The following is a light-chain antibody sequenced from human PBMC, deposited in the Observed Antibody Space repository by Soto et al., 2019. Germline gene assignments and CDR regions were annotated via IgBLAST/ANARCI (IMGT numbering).Light chain of an antibody. CDR2: AAS. V-gene: IGKV1-39*01. CDR3: QRSFSA. Sequence: DIQMTQSPSSLSASVGDRVTITCRASQSITNFLNWYQHKPGKAPKLLIYAASTLQSGVPSRFSGSGSGTDFTLTISSLQPEDFATYYCQRSFSAFGPGTKVDIK. J-gene: IGKJ3*01. CDR1: QSITNF.